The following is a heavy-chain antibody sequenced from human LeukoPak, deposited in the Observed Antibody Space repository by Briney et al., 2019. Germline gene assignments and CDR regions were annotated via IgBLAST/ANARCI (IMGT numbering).Heavy chain of an antibody. CDR3: ARGGDLPAARTTYYMDV. J-gene: IGHJ6*03. D-gene: IGHD2-2*01. Sequence: ASVKVSCKASGYTFTGYYMHWVRQAPGQGLEWMGRINPNSGGTNYAQKFQGRVTMTRDTSISTAYMELSRLRSDDTAVYYCARGGDLPAARTTYYMDVWGKGTTVTVSS. CDR1: GYTFTGYY. V-gene: IGHV1-2*06. CDR2: INPNSGGT.